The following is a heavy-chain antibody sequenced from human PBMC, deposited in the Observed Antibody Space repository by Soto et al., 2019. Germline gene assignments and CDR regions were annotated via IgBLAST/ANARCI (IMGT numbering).Heavy chain of an antibody. D-gene: IGHD3-3*01. CDR3: ERDFARSAIGP. CDR1: GSDMIASYSY. CDR2: IAYSVDT. V-gene: IGHV4-31*11. J-gene: IGHJ4*02. Sequence: ILALPWVFSGSDMIASYSYCFFIRKPPGKGLAWICYIAYSVDTYYNPSLRRQVSISADRSEAKFSLTLKSVNAADTAVYFFERDFARSAIGPWGQGT.